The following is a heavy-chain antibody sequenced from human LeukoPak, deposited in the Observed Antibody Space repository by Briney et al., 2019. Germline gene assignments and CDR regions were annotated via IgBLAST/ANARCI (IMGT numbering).Heavy chain of an antibody. CDR1: GGTFSSYA. J-gene: IGHJ6*03. D-gene: IGHD3-3*01. Sequence: SVKVSCKASGGTFSSYAISWVRQAPGQGLEWMGGIIPIFGTANYAQKFQGRVTITADESTSTAYMELSSLRSEDTAVYYCARVFGARTGYYYYMDVWGKGTTVTVSS. CDR3: ARVFGARTGYYYYMDV. CDR2: IIPIFGTA. V-gene: IGHV1-69*13.